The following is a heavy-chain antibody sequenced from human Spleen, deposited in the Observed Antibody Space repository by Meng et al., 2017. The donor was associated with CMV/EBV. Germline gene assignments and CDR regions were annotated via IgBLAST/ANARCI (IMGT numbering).Heavy chain of an antibody. J-gene: IGHJ4*02. Sequence: SRFPFSSYAMHWVRQAPGKGLEWVASISYDGTADYFAASVKGRFTISRDNSKNILFLHMTSLSPEDTALYYCARDRGIWSGIFDLWGQGNLVTVSS. D-gene: IGHD3-3*01. CDR3: ARDRGIWSGIFDL. CDR1: RFPFSSYA. V-gene: IGHV3-30*01. CDR2: ISYDGTAD.